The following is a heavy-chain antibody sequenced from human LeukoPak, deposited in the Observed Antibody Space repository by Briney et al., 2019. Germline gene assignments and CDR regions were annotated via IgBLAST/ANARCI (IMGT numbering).Heavy chain of an antibody. CDR3: ARLRLSGGSFSVGWFDP. J-gene: IGHJ5*02. CDR1: GGSISSSNW. CDR2: IYHSGST. V-gene: IGHV4-4*02. D-gene: IGHD1-26*01. Sequence: SGTLSLTCAVPGGSISSSNWWSWVRQPPGKGLEWIGEIYHSGSTNYNPSLKSRVTISVDKSKNQFSLKLSSVTAADTAVYFCARLRLSGGSFSVGWFDPWGQGIQVTVSS.